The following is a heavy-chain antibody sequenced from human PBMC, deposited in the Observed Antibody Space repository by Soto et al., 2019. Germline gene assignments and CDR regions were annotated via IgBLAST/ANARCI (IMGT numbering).Heavy chain of an antibody. J-gene: IGHJ3*02. CDR1: GYTFTGYY. Sequence: ASVKVSCKASGYTFTGYYMHWVRQAPGQGLEWMGWINPNSGGTNYARKFQGWVTMTMDTSISTAYMELSRLRSDDTAVYYCARDGGTAFARRYCSGGSCSEDDAFDIWGQGTMVTVSS. V-gene: IGHV1-2*04. CDR3: ARDGGTAFARRYCSGGSCSEDDAFDI. CDR2: INPNSGGT. D-gene: IGHD2-15*01.